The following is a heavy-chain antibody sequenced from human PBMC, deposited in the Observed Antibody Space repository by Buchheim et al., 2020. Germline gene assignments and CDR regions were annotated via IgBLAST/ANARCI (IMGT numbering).Heavy chain of an antibody. D-gene: IGHD1-14*01. CDR3: ARELGYTGYDY. V-gene: IGHV3-33*01. CDR2: IWYDGSNK. Sequence: QVQLVESGGGVVQPGRSLRLSCAASGFTFSSYGMHWVRQAPGKGLEWVAVIWYDGSNKYYADSVKGRFTISRDNSMNTLYQQMNSRRAEDTAVYYCARELGYTGYDYWGQGTL. J-gene: IGHJ4*02. CDR1: GFTFSSYG.